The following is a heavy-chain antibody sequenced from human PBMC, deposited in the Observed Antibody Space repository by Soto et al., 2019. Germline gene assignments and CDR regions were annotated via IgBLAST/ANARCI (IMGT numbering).Heavy chain of an antibody. V-gene: IGHV4-30-4*01. J-gene: IGHJ5*02. CDR3: ARYSSGYSNWFDP. CDR2: IYYSGST. CDR1: GGSISSGDYY. Sequence: SETLSLTCTVSGGSISSGDYYWSWIRQPPGKGLEWIGYIYYSGSTYYNPSLKSRVTISVDTSKNQFSLKLSSVTAADTAVYYCARYSSGYSNWFDPWGQGTLVTVSS. D-gene: IGHD3-22*01.